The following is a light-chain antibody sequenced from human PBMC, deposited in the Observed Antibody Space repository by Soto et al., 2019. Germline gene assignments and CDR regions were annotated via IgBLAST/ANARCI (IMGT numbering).Light chain of an antibody. Sequence: QSALTQPASVSGSPGQSITISCTGTSSDIGNYDFVSWYQQVPGTAPKAMIYEVSSRPSGVSNRFSGSKSGNTASLTISGLQAEDEAYYYCSSYTSSSTLWVFGGGTKVTVL. CDR1: SSDIGNYDF. CDR3: SSYTSSSTLWV. J-gene: IGLJ3*02. CDR2: EVS. V-gene: IGLV2-14*01.